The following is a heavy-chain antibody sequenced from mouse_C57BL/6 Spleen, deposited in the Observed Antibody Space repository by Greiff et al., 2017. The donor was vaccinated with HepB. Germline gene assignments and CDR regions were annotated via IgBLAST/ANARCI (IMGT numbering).Heavy chain of an antibody. Sequence: VKLMESGPGLVAPSQSLSITCTVSGFSLTSYGVHWVRQPPGKGLEWLVVIWSDGSTTYNSALKSRLSISKDNSKSQVFLKMNSLQTDDTAMYYCASHAYYSNSYYAMDYWGQGTSVTVSS. CDR2: IWSDGST. D-gene: IGHD2-5*01. V-gene: IGHV2-6*03. CDR1: GFSLTSYG. J-gene: IGHJ4*01. CDR3: ASHAYYSNSYYAMDY.